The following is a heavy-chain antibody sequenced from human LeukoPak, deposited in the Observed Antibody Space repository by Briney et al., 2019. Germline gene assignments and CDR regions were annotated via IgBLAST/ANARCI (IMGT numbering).Heavy chain of an antibody. J-gene: IGHJ4*02. CDR1: GFALSTYW. V-gene: IGHV3-74*01. CDR2: ISGDGSRT. Sequence: GGSLRLSCVASGFALSTYWMDWVRQAPGKGPVWISHISGDGSRTSYADSVKGRFTIFRDNAKNTLHLQMNSLRAEDTAVYYCGRNRGYDALDYWGQGTLVTVSS. D-gene: IGHD5-12*01. CDR3: GRNRGYDALDY.